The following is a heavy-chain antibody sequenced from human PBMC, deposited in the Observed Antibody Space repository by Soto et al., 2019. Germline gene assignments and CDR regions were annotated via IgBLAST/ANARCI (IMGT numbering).Heavy chain of an antibody. V-gene: IGHV4-61*01. CDR2: IYYSGST. Sequence: PSETLSLTCTVSGGSVSSGSYYWSWIRQPPGKGLEWIGYIYYSGSTNYNPSLKSRVTISVDTSKNQFSLKLSSVTAADTAVYYCARVGYGYGNYYFDYWGQGTLVTVSS. J-gene: IGHJ4*02. D-gene: IGHD5-18*01. CDR1: GGSVSSGSYY. CDR3: ARVGYGYGNYYFDY.